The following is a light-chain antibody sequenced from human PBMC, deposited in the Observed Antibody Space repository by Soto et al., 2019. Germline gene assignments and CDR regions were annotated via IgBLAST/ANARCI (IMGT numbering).Light chain of an antibody. Sequence: QSAMTQPASVSGSPGKSITISCTGTSSDVGGYTYVSWYQQHPGKAPKLMIYDVSNRPSGVSNRFSGSKSGNTASLTISGLQAEDEADYYCSSYTSSIIPYVFGTGTKVTVL. CDR2: DVS. V-gene: IGLV2-14*01. CDR1: SSDVGGYTY. J-gene: IGLJ1*01. CDR3: SSYTSSIIPYV.